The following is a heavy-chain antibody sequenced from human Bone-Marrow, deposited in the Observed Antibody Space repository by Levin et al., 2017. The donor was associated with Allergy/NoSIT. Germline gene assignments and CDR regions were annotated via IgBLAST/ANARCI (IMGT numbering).Heavy chain of an antibody. V-gene: IGHV4-34*01. CDR2: INHSGST. J-gene: IGHJ5*02. D-gene: IGHD3-10*01. CDR1: GGSFSGYY. Sequence: SETLSLTCAVYGGSFSGYYWSWIRQPPGKGLEWIGEINHSGSTNYNPSLKSRVTISVDTSKNQFSLKLSSVTAADTAVYYCARAPWGSGESVNWFDPWGQGTLVTVSS. CDR3: ARAPWGSGESVNWFDP.